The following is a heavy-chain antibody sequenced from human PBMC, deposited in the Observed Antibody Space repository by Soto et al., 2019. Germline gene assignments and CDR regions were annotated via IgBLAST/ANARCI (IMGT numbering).Heavy chain of an antibody. CDR3: ARGESTGTPHFDY. CDR1: GFTFTTYS. D-gene: IGHD1-1*01. J-gene: IGHJ4*02. Sequence: EVQLVESGGGLVKPGGSLRLSCAASGFTFTTYSMNWVRQAPGKGLEWVSSISSTSTYIYYSDSLKGRFTISRDNANNSLYLQMNSLRAEDTAVYYCARGESTGTPHFDYWGQGALVTVAS. V-gene: IGHV3-21*01. CDR2: ISSTSTYI.